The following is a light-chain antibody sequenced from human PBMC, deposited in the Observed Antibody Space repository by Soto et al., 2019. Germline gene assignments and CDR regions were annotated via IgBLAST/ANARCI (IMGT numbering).Light chain of an antibody. J-gene: IGKJ4*01. CDR2: AAS. V-gene: IGKV1-17*01. CDR3: LQYNNYPLT. CDR1: QGFRND. Sequence: DIQMTQSPSSLSASVGDRVTITCRASQGFRNDLDWYQQKPGKAPKRMIYAASSLQSGVPSRFSGSGSGTEVTLTISSLQPEDIATYFCLQYNNYPLTFGGGTKVEIK.